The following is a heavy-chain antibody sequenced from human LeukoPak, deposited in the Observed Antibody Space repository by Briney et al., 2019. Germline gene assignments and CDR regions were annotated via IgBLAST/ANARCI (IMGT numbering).Heavy chain of an antibody. CDR1: GFTFSSYE. J-gene: IGHJ4*02. D-gene: IGHD6-13*01. CDR2: ISSSGSTI. V-gene: IGHV3-48*03. Sequence: GGSLRLSCAASGFTFSSYEMNWVRQAPGKGLEWVSYISSSGSTIYYADSVKGRFTISRDNAKNSLYLQMNSLRAEDTAVYYCGRGIIAAAGIDYWGQGTLATVSS. CDR3: GRGIIAAAGIDY.